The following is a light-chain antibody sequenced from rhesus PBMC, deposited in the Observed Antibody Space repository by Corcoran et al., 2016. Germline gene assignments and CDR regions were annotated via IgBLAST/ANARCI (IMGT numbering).Light chain of an antibody. CDR2: GAS. CDR3: QHAYGTPRT. V-gene: IGKV1-74*01. J-gene: IGKJ1*01. CDR1: VNVNNH. Sequence: DTQLTQSPSSLSASVGYRVTITRRARVNVNNHLNWYQQKPGKAPKLLIYGASTLQSGVPSTFSGSGSGTDYTFTISSLQPEDVATYYCQHAYGTPRTFGQGTKVEIK.